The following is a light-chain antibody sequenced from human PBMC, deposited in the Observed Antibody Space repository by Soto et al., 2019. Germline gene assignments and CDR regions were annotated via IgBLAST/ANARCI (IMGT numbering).Light chain of an antibody. J-gene: IGKJ1*01. CDR3: LQSYKYPWT. Sequence: DIHMTQSPSAMSASVGDRVTITCRASQVVSTYLAWFQQKPGKVPKRLIFSASSLQSGVPSRFSGNGSATEFTLTISSLQPEDFATYYCLQSYKYPWTFGQGTKVEIK. CDR1: QVVSTY. CDR2: SAS. V-gene: IGKV1-17*03.